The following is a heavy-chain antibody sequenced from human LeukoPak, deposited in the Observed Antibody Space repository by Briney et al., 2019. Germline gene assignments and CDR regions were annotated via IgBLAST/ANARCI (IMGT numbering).Heavy chain of an antibody. J-gene: IGHJ4*02. D-gene: IGHD1-26*01. CDR2: INHSGIT. CDR1: VGSLSGYY. V-gene: IGHV4-34*01. Sequence: SETLSLTCAVYVGSLSGYYWSWIRQPPGKGLEWIGEINHSGITNYNPSLKSRVTISVDTSNNQFSLRVSSVTAADTAVHYCARGVGKKWEFGGQGTLVTVSS. CDR3: ARGVGKKWEF.